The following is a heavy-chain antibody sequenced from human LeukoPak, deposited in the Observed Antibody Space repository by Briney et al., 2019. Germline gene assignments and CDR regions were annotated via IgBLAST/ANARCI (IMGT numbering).Heavy chain of an antibody. CDR1: DSSFTSYW. CDR3: ARQARGIVAPTNWFDP. Sequence: GESLKFSCKGSDSSFTSYWIGWVGQMPGKGLEWLGIIYPGDSDTRYSPSFQGQVTISADRSISTAYLQWSSLKASDTAMYYCARQARGIVAPTNWFDPWGQGTLVTVSS. CDR2: IYPGDSDT. D-gene: IGHD6-13*01. J-gene: IGHJ5*02. V-gene: IGHV5-51*01.